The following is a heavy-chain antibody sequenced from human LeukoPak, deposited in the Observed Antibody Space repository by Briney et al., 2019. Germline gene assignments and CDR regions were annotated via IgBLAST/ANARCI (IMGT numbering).Heavy chain of an antibody. CDR2: IDPSDSYT. J-gene: IGHJ6*04. D-gene: IGHD2-2*01. Sequence: GESLKISCKGSGYSFTSYWISWVRQMPGKGLEWMGRIDPSDSYTNYSPSFQGHVTISADKSISTAYLQWSSLKASDTAMYYCARSAPSMLGYYYYGMDVWGKGTTVTVSS. CDR3: ARSAPSMLGYYYYGMDV. CDR1: GYSFTSYW. V-gene: IGHV5-10-1*01.